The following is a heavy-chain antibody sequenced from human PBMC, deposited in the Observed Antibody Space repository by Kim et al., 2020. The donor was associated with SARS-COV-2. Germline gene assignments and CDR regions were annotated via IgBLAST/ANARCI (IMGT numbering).Heavy chain of an antibody. CDR1: GFTFSSYA. D-gene: IGHD3-10*01. Sequence: GGSLRLSCAASGFTFSSYAMSWVRQAPGKGLEWVSAISGSGIITYYGDSVKGRFTISRDNSKNTLYLQMNSLRAEDTAVYYCAKEMLDFFASITMVRGVSRKPNWGQGTLVTVSS. J-gene: IGHJ4*02. CDR2: ISGSGIIT. CDR3: AKEMLDFFASITMVRGVSRKPN. V-gene: IGHV3-23*01.